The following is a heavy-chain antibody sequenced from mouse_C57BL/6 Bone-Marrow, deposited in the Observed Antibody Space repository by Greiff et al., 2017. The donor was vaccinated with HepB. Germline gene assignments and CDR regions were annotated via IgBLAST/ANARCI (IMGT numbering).Heavy chain of an antibody. D-gene: IGHD1-3*01. CDR1: GYSITSGYY. Sequence: EVKLQESGPGLVKPSQSLSLTCSVTGYSITSGYYWNWIRQFPGNKLEWMGYISYDGSNNYNPSLKNRISSTRDTSKNQFFLKLNSVTTEDTATYYCARETNWFAYWGQGTLVTVSA. V-gene: IGHV3-6*01. J-gene: IGHJ3*01. CDR2: ISYDGSN. CDR3: ARETNWFAY.